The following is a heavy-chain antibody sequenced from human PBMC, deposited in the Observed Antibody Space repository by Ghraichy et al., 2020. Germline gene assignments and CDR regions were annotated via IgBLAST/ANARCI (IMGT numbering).Heavy chain of an antibody. V-gene: IGHV4-34*01. CDR2: ITHTGGT. D-gene: IGHD5-12*01. CDR3: ARASIRDGMDV. CDR1: GGSFSAYF. J-gene: IGHJ6*02. Sequence: QTLSLTCGVYGGSFSAYFWTWIRQPPGKGLEWIGQITHTGGTNYNPSLKSRVTISVDTSKKQFSLNLRSLTAADTAVYFCARASIRDGMDVWGQGTTVTVSS.